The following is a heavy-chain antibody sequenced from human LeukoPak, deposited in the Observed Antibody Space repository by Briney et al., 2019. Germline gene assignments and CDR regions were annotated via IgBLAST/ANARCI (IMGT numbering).Heavy chain of an antibody. Sequence: ASVKVTCKASGYTFTGYYMHWVRQAPGQGLEWMGWISAYNGNTNYAQKLQGRVTMTTDTSTSTAYMELRSLRSDDTAVYYCARCEATGDPGDYWGQGTLVTVSS. V-gene: IGHV1-18*04. CDR2: ISAYNGNT. CDR3: ARCEATGDPGDY. D-gene: IGHD5-12*01. J-gene: IGHJ4*02. CDR1: GYTFTGYY.